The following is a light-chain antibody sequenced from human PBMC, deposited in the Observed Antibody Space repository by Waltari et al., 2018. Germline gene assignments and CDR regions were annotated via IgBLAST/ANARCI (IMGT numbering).Light chain of an antibody. Sequence: SYELTQPPSVSVSPGQTASIPCSGDTLGNKYACWYQLKPGQSPVLVIYQDTKRPSGIPARFSGSNSGNTATLTISGTQAMDEADYSCQAWDSNTHYVFGTGTKVTVL. CDR1: TLGNKY. CDR2: QDT. V-gene: IGLV3-1*01. J-gene: IGLJ1*01. CDR3: QAWDSNTHYV.